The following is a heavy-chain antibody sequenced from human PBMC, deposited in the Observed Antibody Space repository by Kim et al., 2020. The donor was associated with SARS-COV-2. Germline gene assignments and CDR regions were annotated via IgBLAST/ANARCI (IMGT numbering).Heavy chain of an antibody. CDR1: GFTFGDYS. CDR3: TRDEYGTGSPFDP. D-gene: IGHD3-10*01. CDR2: IKNKAFGGTT. Sequence: GGSLRLSCTASGFTFGDYSMSWFRQAPGKGPEWIGLIKNKAFGGTTEYAASVKGRFSISRDDSKSIAYLQMNNLKIEDTGVYYCTRDEYGTGSPFDPWGQGTLVTVSS. J-gene: IGHJ5*02. V-gene: IGHV3-49*03.